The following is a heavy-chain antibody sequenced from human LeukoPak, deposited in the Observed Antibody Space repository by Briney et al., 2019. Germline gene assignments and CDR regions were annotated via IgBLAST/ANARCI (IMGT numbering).Heavy chain of an antibody. J-gene: IGHJ5*02. D-gene: IGHD6-19*01. V-gene: IGHV4-34*01. Sequence: PSETLSLTCAAYGGSFSGYYWSWIRQPPGKGLEWIGEINHSGSTNYNPSLKSRVTISVDTSKNQFSLKLSSVTAADTAVYYCARGESGVPVAVAGTKVWFDPWGQGTLVTVSS. CDR3: ARGESGVPVAVAGTKVWFDP. CDR1: GGSFSGYY. CDR2: INHSGST.